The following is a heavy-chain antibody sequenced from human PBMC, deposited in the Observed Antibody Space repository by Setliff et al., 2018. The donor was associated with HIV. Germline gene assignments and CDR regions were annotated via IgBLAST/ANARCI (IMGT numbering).Heavy chain of an antibody. CDR3: TRGVDSDY. V-gene: IGHV3-21*06. J-gene: IGHJ4*02. CDR1: GFTISSYW. CDR2: ISAGSSYI. Sequence: GGSLRLSCGASGFTISSYWVTWVRQAPGKGLEWVSSISAGSSYIYYADSVKGRFTISRDNAKNSLYLQMYGLRAEDTAVYYCTRGVDSDYWGQGTQVTVSS. D-gene: IGHD2-15*01.